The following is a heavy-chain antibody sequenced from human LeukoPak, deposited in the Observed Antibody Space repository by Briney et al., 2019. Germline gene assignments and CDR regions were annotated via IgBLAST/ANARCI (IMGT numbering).Heavy chain of an antibody. CDR2: IYTSGST. D-gene: IGHD2-15*01. CDR3: ARLGYCSGGSCYYYYYMDV. Sequence: SETLSLTCTVSGGSISSYYWSWIRQPAGKGLEWIGRIYTSGSTNYNPSLKSRVTMSVDTSKNQFSLKLSSVTAADTAAYYCARLGYCSGGSCYYYYYMDVWGKGTTVTVSS. CDR1: GGSISSYY. J-gene: IGHJ6*03. V-gene: IGHV4-4*07.